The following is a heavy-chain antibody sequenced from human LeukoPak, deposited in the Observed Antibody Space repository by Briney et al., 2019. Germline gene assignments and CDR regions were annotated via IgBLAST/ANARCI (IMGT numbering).Heavy chain of an antibody. CDR1: GFTFRSYA. D-gene: IGHD1-14*01. CDR2: ISRSGGST. CDR3: TTLRSLAF. J-gene: IGHJ4*02. V-gene: IGHV3-23*01. Sequence: GGSLRLSCVASGFTFRSYAMNWVRQAPGKGLEWVSAISRSGGSTYSADSVKGRFTISGDTSKNTLYLQMNSLRAEDTAVYYCTTLRSLAFWGQGTLVTVSS.